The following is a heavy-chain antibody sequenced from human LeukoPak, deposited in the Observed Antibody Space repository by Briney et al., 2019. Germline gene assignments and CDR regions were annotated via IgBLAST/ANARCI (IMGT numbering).Heavy chain of an antibody. Sequence: GGSLRLSCAASGFTFDDYAMHWVRQAPGKGLGWVSGISWNSGSIGYADSVKGRFTISRDNAKNSLYLQMSSVRVDDTAVYYCARDRGRYYDSRGFYWGYYFDSWGQGILVTVST. CDR3: ARDRGRYYDSRGFYWGYYFDS. CDR1: GFTFDDYA. D-gene: IGHD3-22*01. V-gene: IGHV3-9*01. J-gene: IGHJ4*02. CDR2: ISWNSGSI.